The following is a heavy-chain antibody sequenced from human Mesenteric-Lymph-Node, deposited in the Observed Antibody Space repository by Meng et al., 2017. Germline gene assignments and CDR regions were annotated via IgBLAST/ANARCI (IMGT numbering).Heavy chain of an antibody. Sequence: GQLQESGPGLVRPSETLSLTCTVSGGSGSSGSYYWSWIRQPPGKGLELIGYIYYSGHTNYNPALKSRVTISADTSKNQFSLKLTSVTAADTAVYYCARETGGTASYDYWGQGTLVTVSS. D-gene: IGHD1-1*01. CDR3: ARETGGTASYDY. V-gene: IGHV4-61*01. J-gene: IGHJ4*02. CDR1: GGSGSSGSYY. CDR2: IYYSGHT.